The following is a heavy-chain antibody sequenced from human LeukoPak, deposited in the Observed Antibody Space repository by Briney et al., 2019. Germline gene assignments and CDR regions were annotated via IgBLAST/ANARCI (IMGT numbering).Heavy chain of an antibody. V-gene: IGHV4-59*11. CDR2: LFDSVNT. CDR3: ATIKRGSIFGYFDF. CDR1: GGSISSHY. J-gene: IGHJ4*02. Sequence: SETLSLTCTISGGSISSHYWSWIRQPPGKGLEWIAYLFDSVNTKDNPSLQSRLTLSADTSKNQFSLRLSSVTAADTAVYYCATIKRGSIFGYFDFWGQGIKVTVSS. D-gene: IGHD5-18*01.